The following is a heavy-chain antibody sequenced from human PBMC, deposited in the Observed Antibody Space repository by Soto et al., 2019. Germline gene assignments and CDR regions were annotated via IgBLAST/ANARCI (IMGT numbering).Heavy chain of an antibody. Sequence: PSETLSLTCTVSGGSISSGDYYWSWIRQPPGKGLEWIGYIYYSGSTYYNPSLKSRVTISVDTSKNQFSLKLSSVTAADTAVYYGARGVVPGWFDPWGQGTLVTVAS. CDR1: GGSISSGDYY. J-gene: IGHJ5*02. D-gene: IGHD2-15*01. CDR3: ARGVVPGWFDP. CDR2: IYYSGST. V-gene: IGHV4-30-4*01.